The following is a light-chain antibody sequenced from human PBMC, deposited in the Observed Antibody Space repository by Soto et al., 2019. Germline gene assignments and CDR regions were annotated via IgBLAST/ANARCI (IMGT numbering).Light chain of an antibody. V-gene: IGLV2-11*01. Sequence: QSVLTQPRSVSGSPGQSVTISCTGTSRNFGGYDFVSWYQHHPGKAPKLIIYDVIKRPSGVPDRFSGSKSGNTASLTISGLQAEDEADYYCSSYAVTSTDFVFGVGTKVTVL. J-gene: IGLJ1*01. CDR3: SSYAVTSTDFV. CDR1: SRNFGGYDF. CDR2: DVI.